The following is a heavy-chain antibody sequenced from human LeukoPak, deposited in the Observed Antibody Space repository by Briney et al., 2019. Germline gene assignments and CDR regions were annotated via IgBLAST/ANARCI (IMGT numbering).Heavy chain of an antibody. V-gene: IGHV1-2*02. Sequence: ASVKVSCKASGYTFTDYFIHWVRQAPGQGLEWMGWINSYSGGTNFAQTFQGRVTMTRDLSISTAYMELGRLRPDDTAVYFCAREFNVDTGLDHWGQGSLVTVSS. CDR2: INSYSGGT. CDR3: AREFNVDTGLDH. D-gene: IGHD5-18*01. CDR1: GYTFTDYF. J-gene: IGHJ4*02.